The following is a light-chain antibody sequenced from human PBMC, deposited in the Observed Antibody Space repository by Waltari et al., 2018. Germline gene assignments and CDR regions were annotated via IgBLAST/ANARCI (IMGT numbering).Light chain of an antibody. CDR3: ATWDSSLSAGV. CDR1: SSNIGINF. V-gene: IGLV1-51*01. J-gene: IGLJ1*01. Sequence: QSVLTQPPSVSAAPGQMVSTSCSGRSSNIGINFLSCYQKLPETAPKLLIYENFQRPSGIPHRFYGSKSGTSATLDITGLQTGDEGDYYCATWDSSLSAGVFGTGTKVTVL. CDR2: ENF.